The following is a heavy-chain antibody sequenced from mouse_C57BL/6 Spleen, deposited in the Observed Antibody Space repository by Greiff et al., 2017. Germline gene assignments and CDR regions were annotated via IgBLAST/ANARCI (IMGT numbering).Heavy chain of an antibody. CDR1: GFTFSSYG. Sequence: EVQRVESGGDLVKPGGSLKLSCAASGFTFSSYGMSWVRQTPDKRLEWVATISSGGSYTYYPDSVKGRFTISRDNAKNTLYLQMSSLKSEDTAMYYCARHGEDSSGFYYAMDYWGQGTSVTVSS. CDR3: ARHGEDSSGFYYAMDY. D-gene: IGHD3-2*02. CDR2: ISSGGSYT. V-gene: IGHV5-6*01. J-gene: IGHJ4*01.